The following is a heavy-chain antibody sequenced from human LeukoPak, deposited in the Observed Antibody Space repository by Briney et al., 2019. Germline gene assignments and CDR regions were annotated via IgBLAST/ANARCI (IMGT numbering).Heavy chain of an antibody. V-gene: IGHV3-23*01. CDR2: IGNNGGGI. Sequence: GGSLRLSCAASGFTFSTYTMYWVRHPPGKRLEWVSIIGNNGGGIHYADSVRGRFTISRDNSKNALYLQRNSLRGEDTAVYYRAIDPNWGTHSWGQGVLVTVSS. D-gene: IGHD7-27*01. CDR1: GFTFSTYT. J-gene: IGHJ4*02. CDR3: AIDPNWGTHS.